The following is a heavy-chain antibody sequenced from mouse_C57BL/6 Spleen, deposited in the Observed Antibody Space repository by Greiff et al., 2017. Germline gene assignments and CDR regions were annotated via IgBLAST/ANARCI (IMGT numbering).Heavy chain of an antibody. Sequence: VQLQQSGAELAKPGASVKLSCKASGYTFTSYWMHWVKQRPGPGLEWIGYINPSSGYTKYNQKFKDKATVTADKSSNTAYMQLSSLTYENSAVYYCARRGYDCDDAMDYWGQGTSVTVSS. V-gene: IGHV1-7*01. CDR3: ARRGYDCDDAMDY. J-gene: IGHJ4*01. D-gene: IGHD2-4*01. CDR1: GYTFTSYW. CDR2: INPSSGYT.